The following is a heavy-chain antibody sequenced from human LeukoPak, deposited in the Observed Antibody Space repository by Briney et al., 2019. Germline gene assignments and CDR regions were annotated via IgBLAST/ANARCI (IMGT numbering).Heavy chain of an antibody. CDR1: GYIFTDYY. V-gene: IGHV1-46*01. D-gene: IGHD6-6*01. J-gene: IGHJ6*03. CDR3: ARVPRNIAARLSYYYMDV. Sequence: GASVTVSCKTSGYIFTDYYIHWVRQAPGQGLEWIGIIYPSGGTTDSSQKFKGRVTVTRDTSTSTVYMELSSLRSEDTAVYYCARVPRNIAARLSYYYMDVWGKGTTVTVSS. CDR2: IYPSGGTT.